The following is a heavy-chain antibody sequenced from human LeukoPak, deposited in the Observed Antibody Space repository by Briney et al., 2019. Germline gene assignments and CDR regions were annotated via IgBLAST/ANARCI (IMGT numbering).Heavy chain of an antibody. V-gene: IGHV4-59*01. J-gene: IGHJ5*02. Sequence: PSETLSLTCTVSGGSISSYYWSWIRQPPGKGLEWIGYIYYSGSTNYNPSLKSRVTISVDTSKNQFSLKLSSVTAADTAVYYCARDYHGGFGELNWFDPWGQGTLVTVSS. CDR3: ARDYHGGFGELNWFDP. CDR1: GGSISSYY. CDR2: IYYSGST. D-gene: IGHD3-10*01.